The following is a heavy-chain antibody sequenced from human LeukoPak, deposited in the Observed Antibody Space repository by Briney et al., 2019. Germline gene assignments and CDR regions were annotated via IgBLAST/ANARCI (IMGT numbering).Heavy chain of an antibody. D-gene: IGHD3-22*01. J-gene: IGHJ3*01. Sequence: GGSLRLSCAASGFTFSSYGMSWVRQAPGKGLEWVSAISGGGVSTYYADSVKGRFTISRDNAKNSLYLQMNSLRAEDTAVYYCSAGEGYYDSSDYYSAWAFNVWGQGTMVTVSS. V-gene: IGHV3-23*01. CDR1: GFTFSSYG. CDR3: SAGEGYYDSSDYYSAWAFNV. CDR2: ISGGGVST.